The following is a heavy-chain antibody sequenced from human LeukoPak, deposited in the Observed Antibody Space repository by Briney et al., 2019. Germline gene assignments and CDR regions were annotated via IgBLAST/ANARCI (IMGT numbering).Heavy chain of an antibody. CDR1: GFTFSSYA. D-gene: IGHD6-13*01. Sequence: GGSLRLSCAASGFTFSSYAMHWVRQAPGKGLEWVAVISYDGSNKYYADSVKGRFAISRDNSKNTLYLQMNSLRAEDTAVYYCARGYSSSWYLAFDDYWGQGTLVTVSS. CDR3: ARGYSSSWYLAFDDY. J-gene: IGHJ4*02. CDR2: ISYDGSNK. V-gene: IGHV3-30*09.